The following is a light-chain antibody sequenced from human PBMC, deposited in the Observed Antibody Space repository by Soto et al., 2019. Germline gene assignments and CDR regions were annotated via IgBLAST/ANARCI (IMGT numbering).Light chain of an antibody. CDR1: SGSVSTRYY. J-gene: IGLJ3*02. Sequence: QTVVTQEPSFSVSPGGTVTLTCGLSSGSVSTRYYPSWFQQTPGQAPRTLIYSTNSRSSGVPDRFSGSILGDKAALTITGAQADDESDYYCVLYLGSGWVLGGGTQLTVL. CDR3: VLYLGSGWV. V-gene: IGLV8-61*01. CDR2: STN.